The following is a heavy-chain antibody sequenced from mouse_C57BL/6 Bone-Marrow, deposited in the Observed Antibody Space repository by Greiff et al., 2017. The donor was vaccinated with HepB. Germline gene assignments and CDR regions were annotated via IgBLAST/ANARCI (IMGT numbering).Heavy chain of an antibody. CDR2: INPYNGGT. CDR1: GYTFTDYY. Sequence: VQLKESGPVLVKPGASVKMSCKASGYTFTDYYMNWVKQSHGKSLEWIGVINPYNGGTSYNQKFKGKATLTVDKSSSTAYMELNSLTSEDSAVYYCARYRDSSGYYFFAYWGQGTLVTVSA. D-gene: IGHD3-2*02. V-gene: IGHV1-19*01. J-gene: IGHJ3*01. CDR3: ARYRDSSGYYFFAY.